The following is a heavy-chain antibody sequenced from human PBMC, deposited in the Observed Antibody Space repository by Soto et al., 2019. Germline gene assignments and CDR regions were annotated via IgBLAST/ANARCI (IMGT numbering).Heavy chain of an antibody. CDR3: ARHSLYRDYSIRYYGMDV. J-gene: IGHJ6*02. CDR1: GYSFTSYR. V-gene: IGHV5-51*01. CDR2: IYPGDSDT. Sequence: GESLKISCKGSGYSFTSYRIGWVRQMPGKGLEWMGIIYPGDSDTRYSPSFQGQVTISADKSISTAYLQWSSLKASDTAMYYCARHSLYRDYSIRYYGMDVWGQGTTVTVSS. D-gene: IGHD4-4*01.